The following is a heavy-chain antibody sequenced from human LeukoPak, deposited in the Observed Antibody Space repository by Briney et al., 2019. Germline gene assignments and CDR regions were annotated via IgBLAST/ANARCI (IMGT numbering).Heavy chain of an antibody. V-gene: IGHV3-23*01. CDR1: GFSFSNYA. CDR3: AKVGSSMSFYYYYGLDV. D-gene: IGHD6-13*01. Sequence: GGSLRFSCAASGFSFSNYAMSWVRQAPGKGLEWVSAISGSGGTTNYADSVKGRFTISRDNSKNTLYLQMDSLRAEDTAVYYCAKVGSSMSFYYYYGLDVWGQGTTVTVSS. CDR2: ISGSGGTT. J-gene: IGHJ6*02.